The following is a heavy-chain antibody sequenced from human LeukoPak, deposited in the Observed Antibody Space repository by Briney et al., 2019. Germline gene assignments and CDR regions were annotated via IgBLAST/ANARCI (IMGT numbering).Heavy chain of an antibody. CDR2: VSWNSDNM. D-gene: IGHD2-21*02. CDR3: VKDACGGGCYLDN. J-gene: IGHJ4*02. Sequence: GRSLRLSCAVSGFKFDDYAMHWVRQPPGKGLEWVSSVSWNSDNMAYADSVKGRFTISRENAKKSLYLQMNSLRTDDMALYYCVKDACGGGCYLDNWGQGTLVTVSS. V-gene: IGHV3-9*03. CDR1: GFKFDDYA.